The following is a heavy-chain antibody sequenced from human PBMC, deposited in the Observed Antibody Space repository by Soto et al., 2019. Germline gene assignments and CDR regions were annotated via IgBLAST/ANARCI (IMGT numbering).Heavy chain of an antibody. CDR2: IIPIFGTA. D-gene: IGHD6-19*01. CDR1: GYTLTELS. CDR3: ARLVAGDFDY. J-gene: IGHJ4*02. Sequence: SVKVSCKVSGYTLTELSMHWVRQAPGQGLEWMGGIIPIFGTANYAQKFQGRVTITADESTSTAYMELSSLRSEDTAVYYCARLVAGDFDYWGQGTLVTVSS. V-gene: IGHV1-69*13.